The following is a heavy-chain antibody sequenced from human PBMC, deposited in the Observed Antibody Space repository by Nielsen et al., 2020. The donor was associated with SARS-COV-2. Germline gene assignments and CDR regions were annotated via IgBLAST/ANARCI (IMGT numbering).Heavy chain of an antibody. CDR3: ARERWLVHAFDI. CDR1: GGTFSSYA. Sequence: SVKVSCKASGGTFSSYAISWVRQAPGQGLEWMGRIIPILGIANYAQKFQGRVTITADESTSTAYMELSSLRSEDTAVYYCARERWLVHAFDIWGQGTMVTVSS. CDR2: IIPILGIA. J-gene: IGHJ3*02. D-gene: IGHD6-19*01. V-gene: IGHV1-69*04.